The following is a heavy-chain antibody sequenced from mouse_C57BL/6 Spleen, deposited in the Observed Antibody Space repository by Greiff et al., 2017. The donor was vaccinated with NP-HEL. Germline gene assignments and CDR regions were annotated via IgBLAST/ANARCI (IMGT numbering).Heavy chain of an antibody. CDR1: GYTFTSYG. CDR2: IYPRSGNT. V-gene: IGHV1-81*01. D-gene: IGHD3-3*01. CDR3: AAVEPAWFAY. Sequence: VQLQQSGAELARPGASVKLSCKASGYTFTSYGISWVKQRTGQGLEWIGEIYPRSGNTYYNEKFKGKATLTADKSSSTAYMELRSLTSEDSAVYFCAAVEPAWFAYWGQGTLVTVSA. J-gene: IGHJ3*01.